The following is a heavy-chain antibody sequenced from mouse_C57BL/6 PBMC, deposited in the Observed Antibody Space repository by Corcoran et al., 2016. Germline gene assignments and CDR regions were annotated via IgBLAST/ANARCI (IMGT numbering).Heavy chain of an antibody. CDR1: GYSITSGYY. D-gene: IGHD1-2*01. J-gene: IGHJ4*01. V-gene: IGHV3-6*01. CDR2: ISYDGSN. CDR3: ARKGDGLITTAAMDY. Sequence: DVQLQESGPGLVKPSQSLSLTCSVTGYSITSGYYWNWIRQFPGNKLEWMGYISYDGSNNYNPSLKNRISITRDTSKNQFFLKLNSVTTEDTATYYCARKGDGLITTAAMDYWGQGTSVTVSS.